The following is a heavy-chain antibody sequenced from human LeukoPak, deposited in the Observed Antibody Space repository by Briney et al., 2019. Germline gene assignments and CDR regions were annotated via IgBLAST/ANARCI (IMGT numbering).Heavy chain of an antibody. CDR3: ARDRSGYDY. J-gene: IGHJ4*02. CDR2: LNPSGGRT. D-gene: IGHD5-12*01. V-gene: IGHV1-46*01. Sequence: ASVKVSCKASGYSFITYYMHWVRQAPGQGLEWMGTLNPSGGRTTYAQNFQGRITVTRDTSTSTVYMELSSLRFEDTAVYYCARDRSGYDYWGQGTLVTVSS. CDR1: GYSFITYY.